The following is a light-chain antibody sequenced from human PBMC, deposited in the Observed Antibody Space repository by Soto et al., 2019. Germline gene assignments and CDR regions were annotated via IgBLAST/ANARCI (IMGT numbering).Light chain of an antibody. CDR1: QSVSSSY. CDR2: GAS. CDR3: QQFGSSSWT. V-gene: IGKV3-20*01. J-gene: IGKJ1*01. Sequence: ESVLTQSPGTLSLSPGEKATLSCRASQSVSSSYLAWYQQKPGQAPRLLIYGASSRATGIPDRFSGSGSGTDFTVTVSRLEPEDFALYYCQQFGSSSWTFGQGTKVEIK.